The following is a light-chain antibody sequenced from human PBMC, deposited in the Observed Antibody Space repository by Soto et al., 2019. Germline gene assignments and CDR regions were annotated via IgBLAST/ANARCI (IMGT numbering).Light chain of an antibody. CDR3: CSFAGSHTLYV. V-gene: IGLV2-11*01. CDR1: ASDVGDYNY. Sequence: QSVLTQPRSVSGSPEQSVTISCTGSASDVGDYNYVSWYQRHPGKAPKLVIYDVNQRPSGVPDRFSGSKSGNAASLTISGLQAEDEADYYCCSFAGSHTLYVFGTGTKVTVL. CDR2: DVN. J-gene: IGLJ1*01.